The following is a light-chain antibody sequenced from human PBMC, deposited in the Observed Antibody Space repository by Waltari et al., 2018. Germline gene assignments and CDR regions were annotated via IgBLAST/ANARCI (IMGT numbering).Light chain of an antibody. V-gene: IGLV2-8*01. J-gene: IGLJ1*01. CDR2: EVN. CDR1: STDTGNYNY. CDR3: SSYAGSNTFV. Sequence: QSALTQPPPASGPPGQSVTTPSPGTSTDTGNYNYVSWYQQHPGKAPKLMIYEVNKRPSGVPDRFSGSKSGNTASLTVSGLQAEDEADYYCSSYAGSNTFVFGTGTKVTVL.